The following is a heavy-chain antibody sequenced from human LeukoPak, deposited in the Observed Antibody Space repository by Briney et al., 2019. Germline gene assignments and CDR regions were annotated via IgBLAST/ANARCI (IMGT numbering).Heavy chain of an antibody. J-gene: IGHJ6*02. D-gene: IGHD6-13*01. CDR1: GGSISSYY. Sequence: PSETLSLTYTVSGGSISSYYWSWIRQPPGKGLEWIGYIYYSGSTNYNPSLKSRVTISVDTSKNQFSLKLSSVTAADTAAYYCAGRQIAGYYYGMDVWGQGTTVTVSS. V-gene: IGHV4-59*01. CDR2: IYYSGST. CDR3: AGRQIAGYYYGMDV.